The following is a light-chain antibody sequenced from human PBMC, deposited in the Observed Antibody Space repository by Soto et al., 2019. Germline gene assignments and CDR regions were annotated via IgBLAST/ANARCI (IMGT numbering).Light chain of an antibody. V-gene: IGKV4-1*01. CDR2: WAS. J-gene: IGKJ1*01. CDR3: QQYYTTPWT. CDR1: QSVLYSSNNKNY. Sequence: DIVMTQPPDSLAVSLGERATINCKSSQSVLYSSNNKNYLAWYQQKPGQPPKALIYWASTRESGVPDRFSGSGSGTDFTLNISSLQAEDVAVYYCQQYYTTPWTFGQGTKVDIK.